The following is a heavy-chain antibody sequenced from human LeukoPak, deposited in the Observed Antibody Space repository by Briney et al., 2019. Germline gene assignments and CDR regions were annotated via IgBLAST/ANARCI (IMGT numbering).Heavy chain of an antibody. CDR1: GGSFSGYY. CDR3: ARDPTVVAASLFDY. D-gene: IGHD2-15*01. Sequence: SSETLSLTCAVYGGSFSGYYWSWIRQPPGKGLEWIGEINHSGSTNYNPSLKSRVTISVDTSKNQFSLKLSSVTAADTAVYYCARDPTVVAASLFDYWGQGTLVTVSS. CDR2: INHSGST. J-gene: IGHJ4*02. V-gene: IGHV4-34*01.